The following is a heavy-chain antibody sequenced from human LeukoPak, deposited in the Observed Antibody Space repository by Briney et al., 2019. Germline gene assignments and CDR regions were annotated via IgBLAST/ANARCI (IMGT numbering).Heavy chain of an antibody. V-gene: IGHV4-34*01. CDR1: GGSFSGYY. D-gene: IGHD3-10*01. CDR2: INHSGST. Sequence: SETLSLTCAVYGGSFSGYYWSWIRQPPGKGLEWIGEINHSGSTNYNPSLKSRVTISVDTSENQFSLKLSSVTAADTAVYYCARGSGITMVRGVIVSGMDVWGKGTTVTVSS. J-gene: IGHJ6*04. CDR3: ARGSGITMVRGVIVSGMDV.